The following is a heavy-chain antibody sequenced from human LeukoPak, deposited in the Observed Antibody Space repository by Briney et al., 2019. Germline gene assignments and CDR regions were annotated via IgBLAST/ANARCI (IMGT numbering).Heavy chain of an antibody. V-gene: IGHV1-69*06. CDR3: ARPGGGSYSAGYYYYGMDV. J-gene: IGHJ6*02. Sequence: EASVKVSCKASGGTFSSYAISWVRQAPGQGLEWMGGIIPIFGTANYAQKFQGRVTITADKSTSTAYMELSSLRSEDTAVYYCARPGGGSYSAGYYYYGMDVWGQGTTVTVSS. CDR2: IIPIFGTA. D-gene: IGHD1-26*01. CDR1: GGTFSSYA.